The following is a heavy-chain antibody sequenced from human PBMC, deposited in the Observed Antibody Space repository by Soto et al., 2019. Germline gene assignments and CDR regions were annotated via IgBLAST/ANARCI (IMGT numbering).Heavy chain of an antibody. CDR2: INHSGST. CDR3: ARGHRSMGRSNWFDP. D-gene: IGHD1-26*01. V-gene: IGHV4-34*01. Sequence: SETLSLTCAVYGGSFSGYYWSWIRQPPGKGLEWIGEINHSGSTNYNPSLKSRVTISVDTSKNQFSLKLSSVTAADTAVYYCARGHRSMGRSNWFDPWGQGTLVTVSS. CDR1: GGSFSGYY. J-gene: IGHJ5*02.